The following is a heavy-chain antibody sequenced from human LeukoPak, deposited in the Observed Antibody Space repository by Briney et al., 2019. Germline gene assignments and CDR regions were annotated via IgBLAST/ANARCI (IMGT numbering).Heavy chain of an antibody. Sequence: GGSLRLSCAASGFTFSSYAMSWVRQAPGKGLEWVSAISGSGGSTYYADSVRGRFTISRDNSKNTLYLQMNSLRAEDTAVYYCAKDPDMTTYYYGMDVWGQGTTVTVSS. CDR1: GFTFSSYA. CDR2: ISGSGGST. J-gene: IGHJ6*02. V-gene: IGHV3-23*01. CDR3: AKDPDMTTYYYGMDV. D-gene: IGHD4-11*01.